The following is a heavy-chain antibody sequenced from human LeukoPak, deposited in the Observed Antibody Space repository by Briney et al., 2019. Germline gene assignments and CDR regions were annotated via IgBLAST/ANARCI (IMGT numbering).Heavy chain of an antibody. D-gene: IGHD3-22*01. CDR3: ARPHYFDNSGYYYDAFDI. J-gene: IGHJ3*02. CDR2: IYYSGST. V-gene: IGHV4-59*01. CDR1: GGSISSYY. Sequence: SETLSLTCTVSGGSISSYYWSWIRQPPGKGLEWIGYIYYSGSTNYNPSLKSRVTISVDTSKNQFSLKLSSVTAADTAVYYCARPHYFDNSGYYYDAFDIWGQGTVVTVSS.